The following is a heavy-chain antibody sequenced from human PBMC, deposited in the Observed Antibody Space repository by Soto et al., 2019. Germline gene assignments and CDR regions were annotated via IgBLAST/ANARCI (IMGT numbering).Heavy chain of an antibody. V-gene: IGHV4-59*08. D-gene: IGHD2-2*01. Sequence: QVQLQESGPGLVKPSETLSLTCTVSGGSISSYYWSWIRQPPGKGLEWIGYIYHSGSSNYNPSLKSRVTMSVDTSKNQCSLKLSSVTAADTAVYYCARRYGSNFDYWGQGTLVTVSS. CDR3: ARRYGSNFDY. CDR1: GGSISSYY. J-gene: IGHJ4*02. CDR2: IYHSGSS.